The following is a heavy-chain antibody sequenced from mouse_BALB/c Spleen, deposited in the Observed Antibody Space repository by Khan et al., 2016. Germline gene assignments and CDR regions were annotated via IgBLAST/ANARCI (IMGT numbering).Heavy chain of an antibody. CDR1: GYTFTNYG. Sequence: QIQLVQSGPELKKPGETVKISCKASGYTFTNYGMNWVKQAPGKGLKWMGWINTYTGEPTYADDFKGRFAFSLETSASTAYLQINNVKNEDTATYFGAREPFAMDYWGQGTSVTVSS. V-gene: IGHV9-3-1*01. CDR2: INTYTGEP. CDR3: AREPFAMDY. J-gene: IGHJ4*01.